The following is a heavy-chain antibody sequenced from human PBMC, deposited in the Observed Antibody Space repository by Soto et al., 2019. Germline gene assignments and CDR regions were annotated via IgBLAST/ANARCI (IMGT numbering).Heavy chain of an antibody. V-gene: IGHV3-33*01. CDR3: ARDKSITIFGVGTDAFDI. D-gene: IGHD3-3*01. J-gene: IGHJ3*02. CDR1: GFTFSSYG. CDR2: IWYDGSNK. Sequence: GGSLRLSCAASGFTFSSYGMHWVRQAPGKGLEWVAVIWYDGSNKYYADSVKGRFTISRDNSKNTLYLQMNSLRAEDTAVYYCARDKSITIFGVGTDAFDIWGQGTMVTVSS.